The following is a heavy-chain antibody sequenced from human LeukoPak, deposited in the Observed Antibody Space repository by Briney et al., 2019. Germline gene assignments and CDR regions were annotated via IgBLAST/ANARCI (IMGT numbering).Heavy chain of an antibody. D-gene: IGHD1-20*01. CDR1: GYSISSGYL. J-gene: IGHJ3*02. Sequence: SETLSLTCTVSGYSISSGYLWGWIRQPPGKGLEWIGSIDGSGSSYYNPSLKSRVTISVDTSRNQFSLKLSSVTAADTAVYYCARLTVEGGAFDIWGQGTMVTVSS. CDR3: ARLTVEGGAFDI. CDR2: IDGSGSS. V-gene: IGHV4-38-2*02.